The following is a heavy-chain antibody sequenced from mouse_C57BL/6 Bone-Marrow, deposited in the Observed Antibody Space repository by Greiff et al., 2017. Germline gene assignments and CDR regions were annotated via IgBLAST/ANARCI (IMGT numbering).Heavy chain of an antibody. CDR3: ASDYGSSYWYFDV. CDR1: GYTFTSYD. J-gene: IGHJ1*03. D-gene: IGHD1-1*01. Sequence: QVHVKQSGPELVKPGASVKLSCKASGYTFTSYDINWVKQRPGQGLEWIGWIYPRDGSTKYNEKFKGKATLTVDTSSSTAYMELHSLTSEDSAVYFCASDYGSSYWYFDVWGTGTTVTVSS. CDR2: IYPRDGST. V-gene: IGHV1-85*01.